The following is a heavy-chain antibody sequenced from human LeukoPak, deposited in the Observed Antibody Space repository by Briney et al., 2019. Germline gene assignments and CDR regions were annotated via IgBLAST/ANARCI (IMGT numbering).Heavy chain of an antibody. CDR2: ISAYNGNT. CDR3: ARCRMITFGGVIGYDY. CDR1: GYTFTSSG. D-gene: IGHD3-16*02. Sequence: ASGKVSCTASGYTFTSSGISWVRQAPGHGLEWMGWISAYNGNTNFAQKLPGGVAMSTDTSTSTAYVELRSLRSDDTAVYYCARCRMITFGGVIGYDYWGQGTLVTVSS. J-gene: IGHJ4*02. V-gene: IGHV1-18*01.